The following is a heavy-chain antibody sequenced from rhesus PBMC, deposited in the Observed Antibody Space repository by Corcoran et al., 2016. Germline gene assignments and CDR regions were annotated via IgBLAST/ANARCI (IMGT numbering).Heavy chain of an antibody. CDR2: VSGSSGST. J-gene: IGHJ5-1*01. D-gene: IGHD3-3*01. CDR3: ARVPVHDNIWTGYIFNGFDV. Sequence: QVQLQESGPGLVKPSETLSLTCAVSGGSFSGYYWGWNRQPPGTGLEGIGYVSGSSGSTDYNPSLKSRVTISTDTSKNQFSLKLSSVTAADTAVYYCARVPVHDNIWTGYIFNGFDVWGPGVLVPVSS. V-gene: IGHV4-165*01. CDR1: GGSFSGYY.